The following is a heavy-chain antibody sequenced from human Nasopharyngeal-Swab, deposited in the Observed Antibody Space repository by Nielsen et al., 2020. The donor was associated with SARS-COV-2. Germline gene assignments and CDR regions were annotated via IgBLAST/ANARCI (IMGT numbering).Heavy chain of an antibody. CDR2: IYHSGST. CDR3: ARGGYSSGWVVY. J-gene: IGHJ4*02. CDR1: GYSFISVSY. V-gene: IGHV4-38-2*02. Sequence: SEPLSLTCTVSGYSFISVSYCGWIRHPPGKGLECIASIYHSGSTYYNPSLKSRATISVDTSKNQFSLKLSSVTAADTAVYYCARGGYSSGWVVYWGQGTLVTVSS. D-gene: IGHD6-19*01.